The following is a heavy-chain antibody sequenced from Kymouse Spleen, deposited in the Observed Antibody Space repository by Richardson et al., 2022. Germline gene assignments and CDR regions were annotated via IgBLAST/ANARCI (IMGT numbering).Heavy chain of an antibody. J-gene: IGHJ6*02. CDR3: ARGSLEYSSRDLYYYYYGMDV. CDR1: GFTFSSYW. V-gene: IGHV3-74*01. Sequence: EVQLVESGGGLVQPGGSLRLSCAASGFTFSSYWMHWVRQAPGKGLVWVSRINSDGSSTSYADSVKGRFTISRDNAKNTLYLQMNSLRAEDTAVYYCARGSLEYSSRDLYYYYYGMDVWGQGTTVTVSS. D-gene: IGHD6-13*01,IGHD6-6*01. CDR2: INSDGSST.